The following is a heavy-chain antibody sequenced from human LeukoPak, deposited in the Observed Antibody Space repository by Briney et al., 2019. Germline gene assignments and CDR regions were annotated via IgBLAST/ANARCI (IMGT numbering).Heavy chain of an antibody. V-gene: IGHV3-23*01. CDR3: ANRIAVAGSPFDY. CDR2: ISGSGGST. CDR1: GFTFSSYA. J-gene: IGHJ4*02. Sequence: GGSLRLSCAASGFTFSSYAMSWVRQAPGKGLEWVSAISGSGGSTYYADSVKGRFTISRDNSKNTLYLQMNSLRAEDTAVYYCANRIAVAGSPFDYWGQGTLVTVSS. D-gene: IGHD6-19*01.